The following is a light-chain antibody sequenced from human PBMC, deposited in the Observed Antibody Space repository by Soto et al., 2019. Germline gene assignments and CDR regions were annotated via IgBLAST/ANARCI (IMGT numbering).Light chain of an antibody. CDR1: QSVSSY. V-gene: IGKV3D-15*01. CDR3: QQYNNWPRT. J-gene: IGKJ1*01. CDR2: DAS. Sequence: DIVLTQSPATMSLSPCERATRSCRASQSVSSYLAWYQQKPGQAPRLLIYDASNRATGIPARFSGSGSGTEFTLTISSLQSEDFAVYYCQQYNNWPRTFGQGTKVDIK.